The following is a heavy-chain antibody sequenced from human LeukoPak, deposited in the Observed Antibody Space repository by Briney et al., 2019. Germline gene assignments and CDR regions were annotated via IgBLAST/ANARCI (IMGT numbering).Heavy chain of an antibody. CDR1: GSSISGWY. J-gene: IGHJ4*02. V-gene: IGHV4-59*01. CDR3: ARETSLAGFASGLGFNY. CDR2: IYGSGYT. Sequence: SETLSLTCTVSGSSISGWYWSWIRQPPGKGLEWIGYIYGSGYTNYNPSLKSRVTMSIDTSKNHFSLKLTSVTAADTATYYCARETSLAGFASGLGFNYWGQGILVTVSS. D-gene: IGHD6-19*01.